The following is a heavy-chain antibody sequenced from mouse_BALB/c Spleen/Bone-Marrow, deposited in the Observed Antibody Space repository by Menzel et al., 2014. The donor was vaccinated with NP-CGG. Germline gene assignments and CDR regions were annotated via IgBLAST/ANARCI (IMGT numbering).Heavy chain of an antibody. Sequence: QVHLQQSGAELVRPGVSVKISCKGSGYTFTDYAMHWVKQSHAKSLEWIGVISTYYGDASYNQKFKGKATMTVDKSSSTAYMELARLTSEDSAIYYCASGNYYYAMDYWGQGTSVTVSS. J-gene: IGHJ4*01. CDR1: GYTFTDYA. CDR2: ISTYYGDA. V-gene: IGHV1S137*01. CDR3: ASGNYYYAMDY. D-gene: IGHD2-1*01.